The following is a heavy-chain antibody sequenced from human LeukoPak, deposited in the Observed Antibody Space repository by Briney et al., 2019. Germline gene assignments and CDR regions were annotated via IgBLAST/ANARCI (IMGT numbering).Heavy chain of an antibody. CDR2: VNSDGSST. V-gene: IGHV3-74*01. J-gene: IGHJ4*02. CDR3: ARAYSSGWSLFDY. D-gene: IGHD6-19*01. CDR1: GFTFSSYW. Sequence: PGGSLRLSCAASGFTFSSYWMHWVRQAPGEGLVWVSRVNSDGSSTNYADSVKGRFTISRDNAKNTLYLQMNSPRAEDTAVYYCARAYSSGWSLFDYWGQGTLVTVSS.